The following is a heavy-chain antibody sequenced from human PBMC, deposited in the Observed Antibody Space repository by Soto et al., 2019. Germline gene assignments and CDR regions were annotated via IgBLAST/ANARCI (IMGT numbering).Heavy chain of an antibody. Sequence: SETLSLTCTVSGGSISSPSHHWGWVRQPPGKGLEWIGTIYYTGSTYHNPYLRSRVTIFVDTSKNQFSLKLTSVTAADTAVYYCARDFGGGALDSWGTGTLVSVS. CDR2: IYYTGST. V-gene: IGHV4-39*02. CDR3: ARDFGGGALDS. J-gene: IGHJ4*02. CDR1: GGSISSPSHH. D-gene: IGHD3-3*01.